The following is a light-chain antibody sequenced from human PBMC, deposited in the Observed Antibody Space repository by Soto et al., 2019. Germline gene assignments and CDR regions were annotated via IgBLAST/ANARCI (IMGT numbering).Light chain of an antibody. CDR1: QSVDSGD. J-gene: IGKJ4*01. Sequence: VLTQSPGTLSLSPGERATLFCRAGQSVDSGDLAWYQQKPGQAPRLLIYGASSRANGIPDRFSGGGSGTYFTLTISSLETEDVEVYYCQHYRSSPRTCGGGPKVEIK. CDR3: QHYRSSPRT. CDR2: GAS. V-gene: IGKV3-20*01.